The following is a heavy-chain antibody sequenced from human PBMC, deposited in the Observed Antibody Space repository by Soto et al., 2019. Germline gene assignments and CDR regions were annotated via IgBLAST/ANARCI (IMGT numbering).Heavy chain of an antibody. D-gene: IGHD2-2*01. CDR2: ISTSSSFI. V-gene: IGHV3-21*01. Sequence: LRLSCEGSGFTFRSHSMNWVRQAPGRGLEWVASISTSSSFIYYGDSVRGRFIISRDNAKNSLDLQMDSLRVEDTAVYYCARENKDVNKSTSISSGFHGMDVWGQGITVTVSS. J-gene: IGHJ6*02. CDR3: ARENKDVNKSTSISSGFHGMDV. CDR1: GFTFRSHS.